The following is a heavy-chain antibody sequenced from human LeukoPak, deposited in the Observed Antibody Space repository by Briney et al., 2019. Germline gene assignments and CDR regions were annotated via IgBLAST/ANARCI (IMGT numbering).Heavy chain of an antibody. CDR2: IRSKANNYAT. CDR1: GFTFSGAA. V-gene: IGHV3-73*01. J-gene: IGHJ4*02. CDR3: SRFPGAAAAEGNY. Sequence: PGGSLRLSCAASGFTFSGAAMHWVRQASGKGLEWVGRIRSKANNYATAYAASVKGRFTISRDDSKNTTYLQMNSLKTEDTALSNCSRFPGAAAAEGNYWGQGTLVSVSS. D-gene: IGHD6-25*01.